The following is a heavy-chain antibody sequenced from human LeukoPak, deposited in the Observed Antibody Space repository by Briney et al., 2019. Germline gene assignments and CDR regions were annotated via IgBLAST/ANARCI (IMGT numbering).Heavy chain of an antibody. D-gene: IGHD1-1*01. V-gene: IGHV4-61*02. CDR3: ARDANARAWDY. Sequence: PSETLSPTCTVSGGSISSGSYYWSWIRQPAGKGLEWIGRIYSSGTTNYNPSLKSRLIMSVDTSKNQFSLNLSSVTAADTAVYYCARDANARAWDYWGQGILVTVSS. CDR2: IYSSGTT. CDR1: GGSISSGSYY. J-gene: IGHJ4*02.